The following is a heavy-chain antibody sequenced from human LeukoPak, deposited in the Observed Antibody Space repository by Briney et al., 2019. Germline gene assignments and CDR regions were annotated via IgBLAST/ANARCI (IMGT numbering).Heavy chain of an antibody. CDR3: AKDRSESSYYGMDV. CDR1: GFTFDDYA. Sequence: GRSLRLSCAASGFTFDDYAMHWVRQAPGKGLEWVSGISWNSGSIGYADSVKGRFTISRDNAKNSLYLQMNSLRAEDTALYYCAKDRSESSYYGMDVWGQGTTVTVSS. CDR2: ISWNSGSI. V-gene: IGHV3-9*01. D-gene: IGHD1-26*01. J-gene: IGHJ6*02.